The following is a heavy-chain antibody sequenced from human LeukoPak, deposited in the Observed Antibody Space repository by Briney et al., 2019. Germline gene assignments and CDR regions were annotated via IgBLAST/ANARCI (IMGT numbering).Heavy chain of an antibody. Sequence: ASVKVSCKASGCTFTSYGISWVRQAPGQGLEWMGWISAYNGNTNYAQKLQGRVTMTTDTSTSTAYMELRSLRSDDTAVYYCARAAYIAAAGTGFDYWGQGTLVTVSS. CDR3: ARAAYIAAAGTGFDY. J-gene: IGHJ4*02. V-gene: IGHV1-18*01. CDR2: ISAYNGNT. D-gene: IGHD6-13*01. CDR1: GCTFTSYG.